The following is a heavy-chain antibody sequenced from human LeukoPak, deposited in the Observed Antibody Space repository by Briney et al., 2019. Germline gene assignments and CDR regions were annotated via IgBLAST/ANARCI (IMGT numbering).Heavy chain of an antibody. J-gene: IGHJ6*02. V-gene: IGHV1-8*01. D-gene: IGHD4-23*01. CDR3: ARSIQRYGGNVYYGMDV. Sequence: ASVKVSCKASGYTFTSYDINWVRQATRQGLEWMGWMNPNSGNTGYAQKFQGRVTMTRNTSISTAYMELSSLRSEDTAVYYCARSIQRYGGNVYYGMDVWGQGTTVTVSS. CDR1: GYTFTSYD. CDR2: MNPNSGNT.